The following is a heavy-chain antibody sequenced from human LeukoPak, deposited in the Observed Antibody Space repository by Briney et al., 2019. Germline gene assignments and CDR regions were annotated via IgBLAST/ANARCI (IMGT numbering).Heavy chain of an antibody. CDR2: ISSSSSTI. CDR1: GFTSSSYW. CDR3: ARDSRIDVGAPGFDAFDI. V-gene: IGHV3-48*01. Sequence: PGGSLRFSCAASGFTSSSYWMNGVRQAPGKGLEWVPYISSSSSTIYYADSVKGRFTISRDNAKNSLYLQMNSLRAEDTAVYYCARDSRIDVGAPGFDAFDIWGQGTMVTVSS. J-gene: IGHJ3*02. D-gene: IGHD1-26*01.